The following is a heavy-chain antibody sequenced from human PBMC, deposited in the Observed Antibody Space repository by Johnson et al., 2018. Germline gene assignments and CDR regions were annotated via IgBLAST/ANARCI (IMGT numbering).Heavy chain of an antibody. CDR3: TRTHCGSYWGDAFDI. D-gene: IGHD1-26*01. CDR2: IKEDGSEK. CDR1: GFTFSSYW. V-gene: IGHV3-7*01. Sequence: VQLVQSGGGLVQXGGSLRLSCVASGFTFSSYWMNWVRQAPGKGLEWVANIKEDGSEKYYVDSVKGRFTISRDNAKNSLHLQMDSRRVEDTAVYYCTRTHCGSYWGDAFDIWGQGTMVTVSS. J-gene: IGHJ3*02.